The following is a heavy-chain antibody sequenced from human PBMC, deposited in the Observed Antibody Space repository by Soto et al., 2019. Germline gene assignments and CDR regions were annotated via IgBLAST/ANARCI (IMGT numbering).Heavy chain of an antibody. CDR2: ISYDGSNK. Sequence: QVQLVESGGGVVQPGRSLRLSCAASGFTFSSYAMHWVRQAPGKGLEWVAVISYDGSNKYYADSVKGRFTISRDNSKNTLYLQMNSLRAEDTAVYYCAREEVGSGSYYYYYYGMDVW. V-gene: IGHV3-30-3*01. CDR1: GFTFSSYA. D-gene: IGHD3-10*01. CDR3: AREEVGSGSYYYYYYGMDV. J-gene: IGHJ6*01.